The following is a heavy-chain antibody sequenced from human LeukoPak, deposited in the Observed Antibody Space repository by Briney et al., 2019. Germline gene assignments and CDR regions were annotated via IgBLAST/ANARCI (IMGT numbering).Heavy chain of an antibody. J-gene: IGHJ3*02. CDR2: ISSSSSYI. Sequence: GGSLRLFCAASGFTFSSHSMNWVRQAPGKGLEWVSYISSSSSYIYCADSVKGRFTISRDNAKNSLYLQMNSLRAEDTAVYYCARDQGYSSGWDNAFDIWGQGTMVTVSS. CDR3: ARDQGYSSGWDNAFDI. D-gene: IGHD6-19*01. CDR1: GFTFSSHS. V-gene: IGHV3-21*05.